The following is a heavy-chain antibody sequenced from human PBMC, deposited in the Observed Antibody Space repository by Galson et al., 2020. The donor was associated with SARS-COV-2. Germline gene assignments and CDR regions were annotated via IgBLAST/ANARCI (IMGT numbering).Heavy chain of an antibody. Sequence: GESLKISCKASGYTFTSYDINWVRQPTGQGLEWVGWMNPNSGNTGYAQKFQGRVTMTRDTSISTAYMELSSLRSEDTALYYCARGRPASFDNWGQGTLLTVSS. J-gene: IGHJ4*02. V-gene: IGHV1-8*01. CDR1: GYTFTSYD. CDR3: ARGRPASFDN. CDR2: MNPNSGNT.